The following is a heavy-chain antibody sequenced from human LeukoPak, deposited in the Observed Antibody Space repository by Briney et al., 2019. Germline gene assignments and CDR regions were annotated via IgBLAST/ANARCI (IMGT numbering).Heavy chain of an antibody. CDR1: GGTFSGYY. CDR2: INHSGST. J-gene: IGHJ5*02. D-gene: IGHD3-10*01. CDR3: ARGPRKVRGVSGWFDP. Sequence: SETLSLTCAVYGGTFSGYYWSWIRQPPGKGLEWIGEINHSGSTNYNPSFKSRVTMSVDTSKNQFSLKVSSVTAADTAVYYCARGPRKVRGVSGWFDPWGQGTLVTVSS. V-gene: IGHV4-34*01.